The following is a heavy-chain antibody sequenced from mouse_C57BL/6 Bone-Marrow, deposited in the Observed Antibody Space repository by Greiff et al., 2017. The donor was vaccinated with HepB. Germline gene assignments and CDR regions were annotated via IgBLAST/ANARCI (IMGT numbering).Heavy chain of an antibody. CDR2: IYPGSGNT. D-gene: IGHD6-2*01. Sequence: VQLQQSGAELVRPGASVKLSCKASGYTFTDYYINWVKQRPGQGLEWIARIYPGSGNTYYNEKFKGKATLTAEKSSSTAYMQLSSLTSEDSAVYFCARGWGSSPNYWGQGTTLTVSS. CDR3: ARGWGSSPNY. CDR1: GYTFTDYY. V-gene: IGHV1-76*01. J-gene: IGHJ2*01.